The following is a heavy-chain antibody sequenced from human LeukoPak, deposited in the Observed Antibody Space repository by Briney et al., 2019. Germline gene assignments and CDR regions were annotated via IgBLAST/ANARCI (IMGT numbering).Heavy chain of an antibody. D-gene: IGHD3-10*01. Sequence: GRSLRLSCAASGFTFSSYAMHWVRQAPGKGLEWVAVISYDGSNKYYADSVKGRFTISGDNSKNTLYLQMNSLRAEDTAVYYCARSNYYGSGSYSGMDVWGQGTTVTVSS. J-gene: IGHJ6*02. CDR1: GFTFSSYA. CDR3: ARSNYYGSGSYSGMDV. CDR2: ISYDGSNK. V-gene: IGHV3-30*04.